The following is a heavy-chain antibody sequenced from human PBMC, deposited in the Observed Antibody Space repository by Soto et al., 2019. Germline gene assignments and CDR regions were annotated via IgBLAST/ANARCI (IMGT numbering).Heavy chain of an antibody. J-gene: IGHJ6*02. CDR3: ARDGPYYSGLARYSYGSGMDV. CDR1: GGSISSGGYY. Sequence: ASETLSLTCTVSGGSISSGGYYWSWIRQHPGKGLEWIGYIYYSGSTYYNPSLKGRVTISVDTSKNQFSLKLSSVTAADTAVYYCARDGPYYSGLARYSYGSGMDVWGQGTTVTVS. CDR2: IYYSGST. V-gene: IGHV4-31*03. D-gene: IGHD2-21*01.